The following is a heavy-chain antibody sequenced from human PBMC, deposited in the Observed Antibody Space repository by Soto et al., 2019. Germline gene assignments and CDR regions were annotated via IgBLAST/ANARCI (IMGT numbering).Heavy chain of an antibody. CDR3: ATGDEGYDSSGFHFDY. CDR1: GYTFTIYY. J-gene: IGHJ4*02. CDR2: INPSGGST. D-gene: IGHD3-22*01. Sequence: ASVKVSCKASGYTFTIYYMHWVLQSAGQGLEWMGIINPSGGSTSYAQKFQGRVTMTRDTSTSTVYMELSSLRSEDTAVYYCATGDEGYDSSGFHFDYWGQGTLVTVSS. V-gene: IGHV1-46*01.